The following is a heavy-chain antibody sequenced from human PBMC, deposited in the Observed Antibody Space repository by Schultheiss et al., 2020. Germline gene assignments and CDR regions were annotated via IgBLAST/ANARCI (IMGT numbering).Heavy chain of an antibody. D-gene: IGHD2-15*01. Sequence: WGSLRLSCAASGFTFSSYAMHWVRQAPGKGLEWVAVISYDGSNKYYADSVKGRFTISRDNSKNTLYLQMNSLRAEDTAVYYCAKSLVVVAGRYFDYWGQGTLVTVSS. J-gene: IGHJ4*02. V-gene: IGHV3-30-3*02. CDR2: ISYDGSNK. CDR3: AKSLVVVAGRYFDY. CDR1: GFTFSSYA.